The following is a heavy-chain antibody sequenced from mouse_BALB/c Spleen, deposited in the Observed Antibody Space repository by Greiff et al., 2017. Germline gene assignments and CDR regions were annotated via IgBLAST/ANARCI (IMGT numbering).Heavy chain of an antibody. CDR2: IRNKANGYTT. V-gene: IGHV7-3*02. J-gene: IGHJ4*01. Sequence: EVKLQESGGGLVQSGGSLRLSCATSGFTFTDYYMSWVRQPPGKALEWLSFIRNKANGYTTEYSASVKGRFTISRDNSQSILYLQMNTLRAEYSATYYCARELRPYYYAISYCGQRTSITVSA. CDR3: ARELRPYYYAISY. CDR1: GFTFTDYY.